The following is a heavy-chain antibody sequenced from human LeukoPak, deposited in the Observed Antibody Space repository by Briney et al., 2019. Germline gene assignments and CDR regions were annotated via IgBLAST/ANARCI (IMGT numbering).Heavy chain of an antibody. Sequence: GGSLRLSCAASGFTFSDYYMSWIRQAPGKGLEWVSYISSSGSTIYYADSVKGRFTISRDNAKTSLYLQMNSRRAEDTAVYYCAREYAYCGGDCYAGYYGMDVWGQGTTVTVSS. CDR2: ISSSGSTI. CDR3: AREYAYCGGDCYAGYYGMDV. J-gene: IGHJ6*02. CDR1: GFTFSDYY. D-gene: IGHD2-21*02. V-gene: IGHV3-11*01.